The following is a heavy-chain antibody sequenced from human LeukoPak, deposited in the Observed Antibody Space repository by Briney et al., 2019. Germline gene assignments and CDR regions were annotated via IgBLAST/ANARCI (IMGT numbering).Heavy chain of an antibody. J-gene: IGHJ4*02. CDR2: ISGSGGST. CDR3: AKDQYYYDSSGTFDY. CDR1: GFTFSSYS. V-gene: IGHV3-23*01. Sequence: GGSLRLSCAASGFTFSSYSMNWVRQAPGKGLEWVSAISGSGGSTYYADSVKGRFTISRDNSKNTLYLQMNSLRAEDTAVYYCAKDQYYYDSSGTFDYWGQGTXVTVSS. D-gene: IGHD3-22*01.